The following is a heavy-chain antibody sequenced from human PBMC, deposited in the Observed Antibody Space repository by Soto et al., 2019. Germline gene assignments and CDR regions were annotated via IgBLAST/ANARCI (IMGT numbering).Heavy chain of an antibody. V-gene: IGHV4-39*01. D-gene: IGHD2-15*01. CDR1: GGSISSSSYY. J-gene: IGHJ4*02. CDR3: ARHTPAISISDH. CDR2: IYYSGST. Sequence: SETLSLTCTVSGGSISSSSYYWGWIRQPPGKGLEWIGSIYYSGSTYYNPSLKSRVIISVDTSKNQFSLKLSSVTAADTAVYYCARHTPAISISDHWGQGILVTVSS.